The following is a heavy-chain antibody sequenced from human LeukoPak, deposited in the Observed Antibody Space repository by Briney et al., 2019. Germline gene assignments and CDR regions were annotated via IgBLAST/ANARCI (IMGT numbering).Heavy chain of an antibody. V-gene: IGHV4-61*01. D-gene: IGHD6-19*01. CDR1: GGSVSSGSYY. Sequence: SETLSLTCTVSGGSVSSGSYYWSWIRQPPGKGLEWIGYIYYSGSTNYNPSLKSRVTISVDTSKNQFSLKLSSVTAADTAVYYCARVVAVAAGAPCLDYWGQGTLVTVSS. CDR2: IYYSGST. CDR3: ARVVAVAAGAPCLDY. J-gene: IGHJ4*02.